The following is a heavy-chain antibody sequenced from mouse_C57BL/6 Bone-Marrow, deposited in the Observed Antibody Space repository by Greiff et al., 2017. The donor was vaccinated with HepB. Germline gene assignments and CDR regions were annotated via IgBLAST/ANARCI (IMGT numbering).Heavy chain of an antibody. Sequence: EVQLQQSGTVLARPGASVKLSCTASGFNIKDDYMHWVKQRPEQGLEWIGWIDPENGDTEYASKFQGKATITADTSSNTAYLQLSSLTSEDTAVYYCTTWGNWDDYWGQGTTLTVSS. CDR3: TTWGNWDDY. V-gene: IGHV14-4*01. D-gene: IGHD4-1*01. CDR2: IDPENGDT. CDR1: GFNIKDDY. J-gene: IGHJ2*01.